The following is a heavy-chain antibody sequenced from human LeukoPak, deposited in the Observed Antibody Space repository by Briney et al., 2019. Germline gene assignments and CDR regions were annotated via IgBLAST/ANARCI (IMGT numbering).Heavy chain of an antibody. Sequence: GGSLRLSCAASGFTFSSYWMSWVRQAPGKGLEWVANIKQDGSEKYYVDSVKGRFTISRDNAKNSLYLQMNSLRAEDTAVYYYARDGSSWYEAGHDAFDIWGQGTMVTVSS. CDR1: GFTFSSYW. J-gene: IGHJ3*02. V-gene: IGHV3-7*01. D-gene: IGHD6-13*01. CDR2: IKQDGSEK. CDR3: ARDGSSWYEAGHDAFDI.